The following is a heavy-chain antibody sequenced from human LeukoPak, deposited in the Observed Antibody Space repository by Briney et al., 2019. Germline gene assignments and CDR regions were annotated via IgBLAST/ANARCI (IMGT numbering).Heavy chain of an antibody. CDR2: IKQDGSEN. V-gene: IGHV3-7*05. CDR1: GFTLSSYW. Sequence: GASLRLSCAASGFTLSSYWMSWVRQAPGKGLEWVASIKQDGSENYFVDSVKGRFSISRDNAKNSLYLEMNSLRAEDTAVYYCARDLDFDYWGQGTLVTVSS. J-gene: IGHJ4*02. CDR3: ARDLDFDY.